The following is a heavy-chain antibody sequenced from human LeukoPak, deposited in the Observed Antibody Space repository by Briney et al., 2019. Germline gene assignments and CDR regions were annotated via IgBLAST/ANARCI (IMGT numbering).Heavy chain of an antibody. Sequence: PGGSLRLSCAASGFTFSSYAMHWVRQAPGKGLEWVAVISYDGSNKYYADSVKGRFTISRDNSENTLYLQMNSLRAEDTAVYYCARGSRGSYYFDYWGQGTLVTVSS. CDR1: GFTFSSYA. J-gene: IGHJ4*02. D-gene: IGHD1-26*01. CDR2: ISYDGSNK. V-gene: IGHV3-30-3*01. CDR3: ARGSRGSYYFDY.